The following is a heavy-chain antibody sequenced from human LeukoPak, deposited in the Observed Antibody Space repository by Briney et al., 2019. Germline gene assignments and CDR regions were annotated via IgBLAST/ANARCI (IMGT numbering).Heavy chain of an antibody. CDR2: IYYSGST. V-gene: IGHV4-31*03. J-gene: IGHJ6*02. D-gene: IGHD3-10*01. Sequence: SETLSLTCTVSGGSISSGGYYWSWIRQHPGKGLEWLGYIYYSGSTYYNPSLKSRVTISVDTSKNQFSLKLSSVTAADTAVYYCAGNVLLWFGEFSSYYYGMDVWGQGTTVTVSS. CDR1: GGSISSGGYY. CDR3: AGNVLLWFGEFSSYYYGMDV.